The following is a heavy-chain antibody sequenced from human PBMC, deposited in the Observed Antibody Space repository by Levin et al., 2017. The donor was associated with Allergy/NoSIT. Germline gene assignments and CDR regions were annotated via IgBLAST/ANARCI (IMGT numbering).Heavy chain of an antibody. CDR2: ISYDGSNK. Sequence: GGSLRLSCAASGFTFSSYAMHWVRQAPGKGLEWVAVISYDGSNKYYADSVKGRFTISRDNSKNTLYLQMNSLRAEDTAVYYCARARGKKYYYYGMDVWGQGTTVTVSS. V-gene: IGHV3-30-3*01. D-gene: IGHD3-16*01. CDR1: GFTFSSYA. CDR3: ARARGKKYYYYGMDV. J-gene: IGHJ6*02.